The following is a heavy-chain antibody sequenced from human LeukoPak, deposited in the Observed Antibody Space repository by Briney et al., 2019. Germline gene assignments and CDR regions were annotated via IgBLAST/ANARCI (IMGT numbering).Heavy chain of an antibody. Sequence: GGSLRLSCAASGFTLSSNYMSWVRQAPGKGLEWVPVIYSGGSTYYSVSVKGRFTISKDNSKITLYLQMNSLRGEDTAVYYCAGPAYYYGSGPDYGMDVWGQGTTVTVSS. D-gene: IGHD3-10*01. CDR1: GFTLSSNY. CDR3: AGPAYYYGSGPDYGMDV. CDR2: IYSGGST. V-gene: IGHV3-53*01. J-gene: IGHJ6*02.